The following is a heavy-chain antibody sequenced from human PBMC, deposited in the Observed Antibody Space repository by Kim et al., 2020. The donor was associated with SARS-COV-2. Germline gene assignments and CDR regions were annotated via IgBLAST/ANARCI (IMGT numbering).Heavy chain of an antibody. D-gene: IGHD1-1*01. CDR1: GFTVSSNY. V-gene: IGHV3-53*01. CDR2: IYAGGNT. Sequence: GGSLRLSCAASGFTVSSNYMSWVRQAPGKGLEWVSVIYAGGNTYYADSVRGRFTISRDNSQNTVYLQMNSLRVEDTAVYYCARGGAVTGTKYFDYWGQGT. CDR3: ARGGAVTGTKYFDY. J-gene: IGHJ4*02.